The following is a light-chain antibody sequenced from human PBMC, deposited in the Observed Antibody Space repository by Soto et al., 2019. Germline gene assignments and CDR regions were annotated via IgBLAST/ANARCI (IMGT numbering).Light chain of an antibody. CDR3: SSYTSSSTVV. CDR1: SSDVGGYNY. CDR2: DVR. J-gene: IGLJ2*01. V-gene: IGLV2-14*01. Sequence: QSALTQPASVSGSPGQSITISCTGTSSDVGGYNYVSWYQQHPGRAHQLMIYDVRNRPSGVSNRFSGSRSGNTASLTISGLQAEDEADYYCSSYTSSSTVVFGGGTKVTVL.